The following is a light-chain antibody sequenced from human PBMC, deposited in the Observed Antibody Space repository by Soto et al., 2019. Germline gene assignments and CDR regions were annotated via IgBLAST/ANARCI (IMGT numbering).Light chain of an antibody. CDR1: QSVRSK. CDR3: QQYNNWPPIT. CDR2: DAS. V-gene: IGKV3-15*01. J-gene: IGKJ5*01. Sequence: EIVMTQSPGTLSVSPGERATLSCRASQSVRSKLAWYQQKPGQAPRLLIYDASTRATGIPARFSGSWSGTEFTLTISSPQSEDFAVYYCQQYNNWPPITFGQGTRLEIK.